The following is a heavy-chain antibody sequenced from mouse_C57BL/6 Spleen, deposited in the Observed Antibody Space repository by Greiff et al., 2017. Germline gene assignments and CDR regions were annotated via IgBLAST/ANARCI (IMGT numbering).Heavy chain of an antibody. CDR1: GYTFTDYY. D-gene: IGHD2-4*01. J-gene: IGHJ3*01. Sequence: EVQLQQSGPELVKPGASVKISCKASGYTFTDYYMNWVKQSHGKSLEWIGDINPNNGGTSYNQKFKGKATLTVDKSSSTAYMELRSLTSEDSAVYYCARPDYGFAYWGQGTLVTVSA. V-gene: IGHV1-26*01. CDR2: INPNNGGT. CDR3: ARPDYGFAY.